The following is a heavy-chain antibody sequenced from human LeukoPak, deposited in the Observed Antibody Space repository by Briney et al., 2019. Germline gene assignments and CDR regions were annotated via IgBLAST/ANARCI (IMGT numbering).Heavy chain of an antibody. Sequence: PGRSLRLSCAASGFTFSSYGMHWVRQAPGKGLEWVAVISYDGSNKYYVDSVKGRFTISRDNSKNTLYLQMNSLRAEDTAVYYCAKDLPSLGREGDAFDIWGQGTMVTVSS. CDR2: ISYDGSNK. V-gene: IGHV3-30*18. D-gene: IGHD1-26*01. CDR3: AKDLPSLGREGDAFDI. J-gene: IGHJ3*02. CDR1: GFTFSSYG.